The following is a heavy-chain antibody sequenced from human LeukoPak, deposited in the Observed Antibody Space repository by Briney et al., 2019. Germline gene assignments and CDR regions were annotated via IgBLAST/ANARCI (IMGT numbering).Heavy chain of an antibody. J-gene: IGHJ4*02. D-gene: IGHD3-10*01. CDR3: ARLLSWFGTGSNYFDY. CDR2: IYYSGST. CDR1: GGSISSGDYY. Sequence: SQTLSLTCTVSGGSISSGDYYWSWIRQPPGKGLEWIGYIYYSGSTYYNPSLKSRVTISVDTSKNQFSLKLSSATAADTAVYYCARLLSWFGTGSNYFDYWGQGTLVTVSS. V-gene: IGHV4-30-4*01.